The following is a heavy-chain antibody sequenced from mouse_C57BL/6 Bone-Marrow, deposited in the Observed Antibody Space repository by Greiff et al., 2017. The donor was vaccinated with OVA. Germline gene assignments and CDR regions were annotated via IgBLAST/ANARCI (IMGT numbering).Heavy chain of an antibody. J-gene: IGHJ3*01. Sequence: VHVKQSGPELVKPGASVKMSCKASRYTFTDYNMHWVKQSHGKSLEWIGYINPNNGGTSYNQKFKGKATLTVNKSSSTAYMELRSLTSEDSAVYYCARRDGYDYTWFAYWGQGTLVTVSA. CDR1: RYTFTDYN. CDR3: ARRDGYDYTWFAY. CDR2: INPNNGGT. V-gene: IGHV1-22*01. D-gene: IGHD2-4*01.